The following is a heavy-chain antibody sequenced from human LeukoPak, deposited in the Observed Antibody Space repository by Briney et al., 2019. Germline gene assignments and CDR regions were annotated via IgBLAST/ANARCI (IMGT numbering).Heavy chain of an antibody. V-gene: IGHV4-39*07. Sequence: SETLSLTCTVSGGSISSSSYYWGWIRQPPGKGLEWIGSIYYSGSTYYNPSLKSRVTISVDTSKNQFSLKLSSVTAADTAVYYCARGSAVVVPAAILGHFDYWGQGTLATVSS. D-gene: IGHD2-2*02. J-gene: IGHJ4*02. CDR2: IYYSGST. CDR3: ARGSAVVVPAAILGHFDY. CDR1: GGSISSSSYY.